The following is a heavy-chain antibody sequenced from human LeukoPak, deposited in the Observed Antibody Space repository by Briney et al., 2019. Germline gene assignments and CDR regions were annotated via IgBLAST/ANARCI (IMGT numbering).Heavy chain of an antibody. CDR3: AKGYRSGWFPWFDP. Sequence: PGGSLRLSCAASGFTFSNYAMSWARQAPGKGLEWVSGIGGSGDSTYYGDSVKGRFIISRGNSKNTLYLRMNSLRAEDTAVYYCAKGYRSGWFPWFDPWGQGTLVTVSS. CDR2: IGGSGDST. D-gene: IGHD6-19*01. J-gene: IGHJ5*02. CDR1: GFTFSNYA. V-gene: IGHV3-23*01.